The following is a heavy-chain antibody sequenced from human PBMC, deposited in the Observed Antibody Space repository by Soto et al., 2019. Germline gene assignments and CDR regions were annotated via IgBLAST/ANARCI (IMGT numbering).Heavy chain of an antibody. Sequence: SETLSLTCTVSGGSISSGGHYWSWIRQHPGKGLEWIGYIYDSGITYYNPSLKSRLAISLDTPKNQFSLKLSSVTVADTVLYYCARRNFDILTGYYRTFDIWGQGTMVT. CDR3: ARRNFDILTGYYRTFDI. D-gene: IGHD3-9*01. J-gene: IGHJ3*02. V-gene: IGHV4-31*03. CDR2: IYDSGIT. CDR1: GGSISSGGHY.